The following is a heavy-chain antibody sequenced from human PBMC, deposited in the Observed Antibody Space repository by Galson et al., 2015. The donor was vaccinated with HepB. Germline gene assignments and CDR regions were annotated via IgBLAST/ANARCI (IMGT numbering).Heavy chain of an antibody. V-gene: IGHV3-23*01. CDR3: ANPSLAAATTSSRAEDY. CDR1: GFTFSNYA. CDR2: ISGRGGST. Sequence: SLRLSCAASGFTFSNYAMNWVRQAPGKGLEWVSGISGRGGSTYYADSVKGRFTISRDNSKNTVFLQMNSLRAEDTAFYYCANPSLAAATTSSRAEDYWGQGTLVTVSS. D-gene: IGHD6-13*01. J-gene: IGHJ4*02.